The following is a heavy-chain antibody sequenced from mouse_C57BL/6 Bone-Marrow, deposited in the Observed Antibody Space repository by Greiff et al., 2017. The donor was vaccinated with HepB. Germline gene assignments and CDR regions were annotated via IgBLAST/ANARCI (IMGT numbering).Heavy chain of an antibody. D-gene: IGHD1-1*01. Sequence: QVHVKQPGAELVKPGASVKMSCKASGYTFTSYWITWVKQRPGQGLEWIGDIYPGSGSTNYNEKFKSKATLTVDTSSSTAYMQLSSLTSEDSAVYYCARSDGSSYSAWFAYWGQGTLVTVSA. CDR3: ARSDGSSYSAWFAY. J-gene: IGHJ3*01. CDR1: GYTFTSYW. V-gene: IGHV1-55*01. CDR2: IYPGSGST.